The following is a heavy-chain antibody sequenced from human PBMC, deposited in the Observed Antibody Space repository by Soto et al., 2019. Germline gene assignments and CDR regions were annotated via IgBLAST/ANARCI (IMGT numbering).Heavy chain of an antibody. V-gene: IGHV3-30*18. J-gene: IGHJ4*02. CDR1: GFTFNSYA. CDR2: ISNDGSKT. D-gene: IGHD3-3*01. Sequence: GGSLRLSCATSGFTFNSYALHWVRQAPGKGLEWVALISNDGSKTFYADSVKGRFTISRDTAKNTLFLQMNSLTTEDTAVYFCAKAGEIFGLVIFAYLDFCGKATLVTVSS. CDR3: AKAGEIFGLVIFAYLDF.